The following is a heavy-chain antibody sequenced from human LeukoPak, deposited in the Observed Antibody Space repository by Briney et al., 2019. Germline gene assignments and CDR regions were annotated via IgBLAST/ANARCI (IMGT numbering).Heavy chain of an antibody. CDR1: GGSISSSNYY. CDR2: IYYSGST. D-gene: IGHD1-1*01. CDR3: ARVSGGGLAFDI. V-gene: IGHV4-39*07. J-gene: IGHJ3*02. Sequence: SETLSLTCTVSGGSISSSNYYWGWIRQPPGKGLEWIGSIYYSGSTYYSPSLKSRVTISVDTSKNQFSLKLSSVTAADTAVYYCARVSGGGLAFDIWGQGTMVTVSS.